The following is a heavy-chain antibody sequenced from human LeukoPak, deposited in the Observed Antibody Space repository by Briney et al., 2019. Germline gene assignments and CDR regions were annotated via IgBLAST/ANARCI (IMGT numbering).Heavy chain of an antibody. CDR1: GDSVSSNTGI. CDR2: TYYRSKWFI. J-gene: IGHJ3*02. D-gene: IGHD2-8*02. Sequence: SQTLSLTCAISGDSVSSNTGIWNWVRQSPSRGLEWLGRTYYRSKWFIDYALSVKGRMTINPDTSKNQFSLQLNSVTPEDTAVYYCARDKVLNGFDIWGQGTMVAVSS. V-gene: IGHV6-1*01. CDR3: ARDKVLNGFDI.